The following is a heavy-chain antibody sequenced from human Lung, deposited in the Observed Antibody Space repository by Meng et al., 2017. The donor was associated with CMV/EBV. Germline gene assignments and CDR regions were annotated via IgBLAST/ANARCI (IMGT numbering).Heavy chain of an antibody. CDR2: IKADGSER. V-gene: IGHV3-7*04. CDR3: ARGHYDGA. Sequence: GESLKISCTSSRFSVGGLWMNWVRQAPGKGLEWVANIKADGSERYYVDSVKGRFTISRDYAKNSLYLQMNNLRVEDTAVYFCARGHYDGAWGHGTLVTVSS. J-gene: IGHJ4*03. D-gene: IGHD3-16*01. CDR1: RFSVGGLW.